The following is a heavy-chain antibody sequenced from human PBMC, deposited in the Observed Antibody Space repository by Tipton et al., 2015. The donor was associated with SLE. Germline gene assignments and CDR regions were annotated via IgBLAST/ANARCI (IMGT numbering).Heavy chain of an antibody. CDR3: ARYSTGRDGEDY. J-gene: IGHJ4*02. D-gene: IGHD6-19*01. V-gene: IGHV4-34*01. CDR1: GGSFSGYY. Sequence: TLSLTCAVYGGSFSGYYWSWIRQSPGKGLECIGSIYQNGNTYQSPSLKSRITISVGTSKNQFSLKLYSVTAADTAVYYCARYSTGRDGEDYWGQGTLVTVSS. CDR2: IYQNGNT.